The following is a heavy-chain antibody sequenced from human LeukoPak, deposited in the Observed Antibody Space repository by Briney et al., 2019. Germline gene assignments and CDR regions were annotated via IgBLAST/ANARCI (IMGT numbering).Heavy chain of an antibody. CDR3: AKDVGSGSYSDAFDI. J-gene: IGHJ3*02. CDR1: GFTFDDYA. V-gene: IGHV3-9*01. Sequence: PGGSLRLSCAASGFTFDDYAMHWVRQAPGKGLEWVSGISWNSGSIGYADSVKGRFTISRDNAKNSLYLQMNSLRAEDTALYYCAKDVGSGSYSDAFDIWGQGTMVTVSS. D-gene: IGHD3-10*01. CDR2: ISWNSGSI.